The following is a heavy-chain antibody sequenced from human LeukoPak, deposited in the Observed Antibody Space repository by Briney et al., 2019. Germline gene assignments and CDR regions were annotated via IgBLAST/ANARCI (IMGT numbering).Heavy chain of an antibody. CDR1: GFAFGTYA. CDR2: IKGDGSST. Sequence: PGGSLRLSCAASGFAFGTYAMHWVRQAPGKGLVWVARIKGDGSSTIYADSVKGRFTISRDNSKNTLYLQTSSLRAEDTAVYYCARASTTVPNLLDHWGRGTLVTVSS. D-gene: IGHD4-17*01. V-gene: IGHV3-74*01. J-gene: IGHJ4*02. CDR3: ARASTTVPNLLDH.